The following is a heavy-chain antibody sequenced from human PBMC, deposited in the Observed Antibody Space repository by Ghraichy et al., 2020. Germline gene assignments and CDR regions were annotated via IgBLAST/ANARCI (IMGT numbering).Heavy chain of an antibody. J-gene: IGHJ4*02. CDR1: GYRFTNYW. CDR3: ARHLVYSGGYGDY. V-gene: IGHV5-51*01. D-gene: IGHD3-10*01. CDR2: IYPGDSET. Sequence: GESLNISCKASGYRFTNYWIGWVRQMPGRGLEWMGIIYPGDSETRYSPSFQGQVTISADISISTAYLHWSTLKASDTAMYYCARHLVYSGGYGDYWGQGTLVTVSS.